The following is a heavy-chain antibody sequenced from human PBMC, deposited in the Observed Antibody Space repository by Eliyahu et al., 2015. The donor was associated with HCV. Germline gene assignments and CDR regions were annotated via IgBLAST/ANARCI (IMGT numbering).Heavy chain of an antibody. CDR3: AADNGIAVRPEF. D-gene: IGHD6-19*01. CDR1: XXTFTNSW. J-gene: IGHJ4*02. CDR2: IYPGDSDT. Sequence: EVQLVQSGAEVKKAGXSLKISCTFSXXTFTNSWIGWVRQMPGKGLEWVGIIYPGDSDTRXSPSFQGHVTISADKSITTAYLQWNTLKASDTAMYYCAADNGIAVRPEFWGQGTLVTVSS. V-gene: IGHV5-51*01.